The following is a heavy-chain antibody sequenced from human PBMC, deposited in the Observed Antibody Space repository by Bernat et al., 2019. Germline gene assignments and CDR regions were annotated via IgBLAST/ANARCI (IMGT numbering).Heavy chain of an antibody. CDR1: GFTFGDYA. D-gene: IGHD3-22*01. CDR3: TRYPRYYYDSSGYSPPFDD. Sequence: EVQLVESGVGLVKPGRSLRLSCTASGFTFGDYAMSWFCQAPGTGPEWVGFIRSKAYGGKTEYAASVKGSFTISRDDSKSIAYLQMNSLKTEDTAVYYCTRYPRYYYDSSGYSPPFDDWGQGTLVTVSS. V-gene: IGHV3-49*05. CDR2: IRSKAYGGKT. J-gene: IGHJ4*02.